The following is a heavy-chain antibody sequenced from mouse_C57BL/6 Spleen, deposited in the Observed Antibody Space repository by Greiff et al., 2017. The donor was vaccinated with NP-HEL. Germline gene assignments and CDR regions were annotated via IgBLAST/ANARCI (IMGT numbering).Heavy chain of an antibody. D-gene: IGHD2-4*01. Sequence: QVQLKQSGAELVKPGASVKLSCKASGYTFTEYTIHWVKQRSGQGLEWIGWFYPGSGSIKYNEKFKDKATLTADKSSSTVYMELSRLTSEDSAVYFCARHEDGGYDYDGRGYYAMDYWGQGTSVTVSS. V-gene: IGHV1-62-2*01. CDR3: ARHEDGGYDYDGRGYYAMDY. J-gene: IGHJ4*01. CDR2: FYPGSGSI. CDR1: GYTFTEYT.